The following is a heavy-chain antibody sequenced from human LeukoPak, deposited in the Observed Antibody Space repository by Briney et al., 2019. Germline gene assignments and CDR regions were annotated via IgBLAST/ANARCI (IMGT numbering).Heavy chain of an antibody. J-gene: IGHJ4*02. D-gene: IGHD2-15*01. V-gene: IGHV3-23*01. Sequence: GGSLRLSCAASGFTFSSYAMSWVRQAPGKGLEWVSAISGSGGSTYYADSVKGRFTISRDNSKNKLYLQMNSLRAEDTAVYYCAKGSVVVVAANFDYWGQGTLVTVSS. CDR2: ISGSGGST. CDR1: GFTFSSYA. CDR3: AKGSVVVVAANFDY.